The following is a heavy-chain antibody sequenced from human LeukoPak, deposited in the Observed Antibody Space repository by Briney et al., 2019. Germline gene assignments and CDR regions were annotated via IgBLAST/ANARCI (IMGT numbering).Heavy chain of an antibody. CDR3: ARDPDGYKFFDY. V-gene: IGHV4-59*01. J-gene: IGHJ4*02. Sequence: SETLSLTCSVSGGSISSYFWHWIRQPPGKGLEWMGYIFNGGTTAYNPSLKRRVTMSVDTSKNQFSLTLSSVTAADTAVYYCARDPDGYKFFDYWGRGSPVTVSS. CDR2: IFNGGTT. CDR1: GGSISSYF. D-gene: IGHD5-24*01.